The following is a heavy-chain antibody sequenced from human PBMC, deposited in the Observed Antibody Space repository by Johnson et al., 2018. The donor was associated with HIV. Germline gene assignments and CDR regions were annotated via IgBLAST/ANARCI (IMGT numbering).Heavy chain of an antibody. CDR3: ARRRDTLNICQESFEV. CDR2: ISYDGSNK. CDR1: GFTFSSYA. D-gene: IGHD5-18*01. J-gene: IGHJ3*01. V-gene: IGHV3-30-3*01. Sequence: QVQLVESGGGVVQPGRSLRLSCAASGFTFSSYAIHWVRQAPGKGLEWVAVISYDGSNKYYADSVKGRFTISRDNSKNTLYLQMNSLRADDTAVYYCARRRDTLNICQESFEVWGQGTVVTVSS.